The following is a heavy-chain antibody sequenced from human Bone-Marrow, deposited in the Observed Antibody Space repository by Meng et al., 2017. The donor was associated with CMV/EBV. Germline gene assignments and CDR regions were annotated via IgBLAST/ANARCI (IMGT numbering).Heavy chain of an antibody. CDR1: GFTFSSYA. CDR2: ISYDGSNK. CDR3: ARDRVPEPPLEWPQLWGEDF. D-gene: IGHD3-3*01. V-gene: IGHV3-30-3*01. J-gene: IGHJ4*02. Sequence: GSLRLSCAASGFTFSSYAMHWVRQAPGKGLEWVAVISYDGSNKYYADSVKGRFTISRDNSKNTLYLQMNRLRVEDTAVYYCARDRVPEPPLEWPQLWGEDFWGQGTLVTVSS.